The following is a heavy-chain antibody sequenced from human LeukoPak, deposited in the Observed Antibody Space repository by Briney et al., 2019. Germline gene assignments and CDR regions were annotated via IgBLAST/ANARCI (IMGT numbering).Heavy chain of an antibody. D-gene: IGHD3-22*01. CDR3: ARDAYYSDSSGYHFDY. Sequence: GGSLRLSCAASGFTFSSYSMSWVRQAPGKGLEWVSGISGSGGSTYYADSVKGRFTISRDNSKNTLYLQMNSLRDEDTAVYYCARDAYYSDSSGYHFDYWGQGTLVTVSS. CDR1: GFTFSSYS. CDR2: ISGSGGST. V-gene: IGHV3-23*01. J-gene: IGHJ4*02.